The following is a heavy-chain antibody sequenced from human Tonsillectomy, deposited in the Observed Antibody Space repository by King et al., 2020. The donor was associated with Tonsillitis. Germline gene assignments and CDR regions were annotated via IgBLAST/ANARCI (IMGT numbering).Heavy chain of an antibody. CDR1: GGAFNSYG. CDR3: ARGMYYYDKRGPYYFDY. Sequence: QLVQSGAEVKKPGSSVKVSCKASGGAFNSYGISWVRQAPGQGLEWLGGIIPKFGTARRNYAQKFQGRVTITADESTSTAYMELSSLRPEDTAVYYCARGMYYYDKRGPYYFDYWGQGTLVTVSS. V-gene: IGHV1-69*01. CDR2: IIPKFGTARR. D-gene: IGHD3-22*01. J-gene: IGHJ4*02.